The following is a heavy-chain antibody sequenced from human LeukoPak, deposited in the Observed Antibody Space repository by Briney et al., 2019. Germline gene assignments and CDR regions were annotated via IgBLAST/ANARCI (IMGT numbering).Heavy chain of an antibody. D-gene: IGHD3-3*01. J-gene: IGHJ6*02. CDR1: GFTFSSYS. CDR3: HTQYYDFWSGYEGVDYYYGVDV. CDR2: ISSSSSYI. V-gene: IGHV3-21*01. Sequence: GGPLRLSCAASGFTFSSYSMNWVRQAPGKGLEWVSSISSSSSYIYYADSVKGRFTISRDNAKNSLYLQMNSLRAEDTAVYYCHTQYYDFWSGYEGVDYYYGVDVWGQGTTVTVSS.